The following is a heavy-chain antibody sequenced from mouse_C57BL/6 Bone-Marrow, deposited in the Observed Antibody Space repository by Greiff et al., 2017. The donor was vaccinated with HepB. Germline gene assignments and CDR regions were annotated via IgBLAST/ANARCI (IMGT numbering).Heavy chain of an antibody. CDR3: AIGDSYWYFDV. V-gene: IGHV1-74*01. Sequence: QVQLQQPGAELVKPGASVKVSCKASGYTFTSYWMHWVKQRPGQGLEWIGRIHPSDSDTNYNQKFKGKATLTVDKSSSTAYMQRSSLTSEDAAVYYCAIGDSYWYFDVWGTGTTVTVSS. CDR1: GYTFTSYW. J-gene: IGHJ1*03. CDR2: IHPSDSDT.